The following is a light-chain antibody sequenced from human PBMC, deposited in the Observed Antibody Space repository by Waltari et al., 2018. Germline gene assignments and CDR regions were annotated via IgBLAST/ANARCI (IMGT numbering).Light chain of an antibody. CDR1: QSVGRS. V-gene: IGKV3-20*01. CDR2: DAS. Sequence: IVLTQSPGTLSLSPGERATLSCRASQSVGRSLAWYQKKPGQDPRLLIYDASSRATANPDRFSGSWYGTDFSRTISRLEPEDFAVYYCQKYVNLPATFGQGTTVEIK. CDR3: QKYVNLPAT. J-gene: IGKJ1*01.